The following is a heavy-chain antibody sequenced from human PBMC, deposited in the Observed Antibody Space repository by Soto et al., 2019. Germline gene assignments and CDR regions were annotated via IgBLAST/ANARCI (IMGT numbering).Heavy chain of an antibody. Sequence: ASVKVSCKASGYTFTNYAMHWVRQAPGQRLEWMGWINAGNGNTKYSQKFQGRVTITRDTSASTAYMELSSLRSEDTAVYYCARVSGYYLPVDWGPGPRVTVST. CDR1: GYTFTNYA. D-gene: IGHD5-12*01. V-gene: IGHV1-3*01. J-gene: IGHJ4*02. CDR2: INAGNGNT. CDR3: ARVSGYYLPVD.